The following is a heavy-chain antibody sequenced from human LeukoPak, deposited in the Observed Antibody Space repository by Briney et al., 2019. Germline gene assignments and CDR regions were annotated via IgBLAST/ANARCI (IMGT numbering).Heavy chain of an antibody. CDR2: IYPGDSDT. J-gene: IGHJ4*02. CDR1: GYSFTSYW. CDR3: ARISGYDQTNFDY. Sequence: GESLKISCKGSGYSFTSYWIGWVRQMPGKGLEWMGIIYPGDSDTRYSASFQGHVTISADKSISTAYLQWSSLKASDTAMYYCARISGYDQTNFDYWGQGTLVTVSS. D-gene: IGHD5-12*01. V-gene: IGHV5-51*01.